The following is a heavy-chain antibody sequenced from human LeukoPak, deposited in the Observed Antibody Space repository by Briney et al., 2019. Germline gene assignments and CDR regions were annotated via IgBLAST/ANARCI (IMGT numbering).Heavy chain of an antibody. D-gene: IGHD6-13*01. CDR3: ARFGSSSWYVGYYYYGMDV. V-gene: IGHV1-8*01. CDR2: MNPNSGNT. Sequence: ASVKVPCKASGYTFTSYDINWVRQATGQGLEWMGWMNPNSGNTGYAQKFQGRVTMTRNTSISTAYMELSSLRSEDTAVYYCARFGSSSWYVGYYYYGMDVWGQGTTVTVSS. J-gene: IGHJ6*02. CDR1: GYTFTSYD.